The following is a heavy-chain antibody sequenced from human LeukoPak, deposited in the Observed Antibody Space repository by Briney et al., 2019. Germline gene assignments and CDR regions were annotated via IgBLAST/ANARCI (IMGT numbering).Heavy chain of an antibody. Sequence: GESLKISCLASGYNFASSWIGWVCQMPGKGLEWMGIIFPGDSETRYSPSFLGQVTISADKSISTAYLQWASLKASDTAMYYCARRTAAGTLWGQGTLVTVSS. J-gene: IGHJ4*02. CDR2: IFPGDSET. CDR1: GYNFASSW. V-gene: IGHV5-51*01. D-gene: IGHD6-13*01. CDR3: ARRTAAGTL.